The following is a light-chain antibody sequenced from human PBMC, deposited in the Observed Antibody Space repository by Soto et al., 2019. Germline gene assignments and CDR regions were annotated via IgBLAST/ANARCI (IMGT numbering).Light chain of an antibody. J-gene: IGKJ1*01. CDR2: GAS. CDR3: QQYGSPGT. Sequence: VLTQCPGTLSLSPGERATLSGRASQSVSNNYLAWYQQKPGQAPSLLIYGASNRATGITDRFSGSGPSTDSTLTISRLEPADFAVYYCQQYGSPGTFGQGTKVDI. V-gene: IGKV3-20*01. CDR1: QSVSNNY.